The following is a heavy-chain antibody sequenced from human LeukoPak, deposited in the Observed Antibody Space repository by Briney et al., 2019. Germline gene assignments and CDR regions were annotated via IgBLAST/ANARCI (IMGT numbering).Heavy chain of an antibody. V-gene: IGHV4-4*07. D-gene: IGHD1-26*01. CDR3: AARGELPDAFDI. Sequence: SETLSLTCTVSGGSISSYYWSWIRQPAGKGLEWIGRIYTSGSTNYNPSLKSRVTMSVDTSKNQFSLKLSSVTAADTAVYYCAARGELPDAFDIWGQGTMVTVSS. CDR2: IYTSGST. J-gene: IGHJ3*02. CDR1: GGSISSYY.